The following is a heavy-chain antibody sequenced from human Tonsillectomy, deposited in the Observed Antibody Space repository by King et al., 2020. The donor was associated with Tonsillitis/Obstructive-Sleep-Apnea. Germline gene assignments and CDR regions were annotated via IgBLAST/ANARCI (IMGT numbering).Heavy chain of an antibody. CDR1: GYTFTSYY. V-gene: IGHV1-46*01. J-gene: IGHJ6*02. CDR3: ARAWDPNYYGSGGLLYYYYGMDV. CDR2: INPSGGST. D-gene: IGHD3-10*01. Sequence: QLVQSGAEVKKPGASVKVSCKASGYTFTSYYMHWVRQAPGQGLEWMGIINPSGGSTSYAQKFQGRVTMTRDTSTSTVYMELSSLRSEDTAVYYCARAWDPNYYGSGGLLYYYYGMDVWGQGTTVTVSS.